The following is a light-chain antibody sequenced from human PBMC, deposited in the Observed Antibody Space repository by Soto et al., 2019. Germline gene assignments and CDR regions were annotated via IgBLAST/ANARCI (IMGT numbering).Light chain of an antibody. CDR3: QQSYSNPWT. CDR1: QSISSW. CDR2: KAS. Sequence: DIQMTQSPSTLSASVGDRVTITCGASQSISSWLAWYQQKPGKAPKLLIYKASTLKSGVPSRLRGSGSGTELTITISSMQTEDFETYYCQQSYSNPWTFGHGTKVDIK. V-gene: IGKV1-5*03. J-gene: IGKJ1*01.